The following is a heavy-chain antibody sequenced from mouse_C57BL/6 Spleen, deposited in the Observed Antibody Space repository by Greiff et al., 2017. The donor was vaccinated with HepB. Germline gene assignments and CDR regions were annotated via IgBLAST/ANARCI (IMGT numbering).Heavy chain of an antibody. V-gene: IGHV14-2*01. CDR2: IDPEDGET. J-gene: IGHJ1*03. CDR1: GFNIKDYY. CDR3: ARRLTGTPYWYFDV. D-gene: IGHD4-1*01. Sequence: EVQLQQSGAELVKPGASVKLSCTASGFNIKDYYMPWVQQRTEQGLEWIGRIDPEDGETKSAPKFQGKATITADTSSNTAYLQLSSLPSEDTAVYYCARRLTGTPYWYFDVWGTGTTVTVSS.